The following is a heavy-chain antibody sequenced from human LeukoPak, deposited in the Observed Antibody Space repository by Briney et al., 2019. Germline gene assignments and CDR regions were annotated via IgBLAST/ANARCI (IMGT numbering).Heavy chain of an antibody. CDR1: GYTFTGYY. CDR2: INPNSGGT. V-gene: IGHV1-2*02. D-gene: IGHD1-26*01. Sequence: ASVKVSCKASGYTFTGYYMHWVRQAPGQGLEWMGWINPNSGGTNYAQKFQGRVTMARDTSISTAYMELSRLRSGDTAVYYCARGGSYYGNWFDPWGQGTLVTVSS. J-gene: IGHJ5*02. CDR3: ARGGSYYGNWFDP.